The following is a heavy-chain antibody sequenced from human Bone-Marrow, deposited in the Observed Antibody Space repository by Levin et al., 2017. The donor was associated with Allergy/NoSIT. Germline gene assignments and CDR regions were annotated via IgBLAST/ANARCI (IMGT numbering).Heavy chain of an antibody. CDR2: LSGSGDGT. V-gene: IGHV3-23*01. Sequence: PGGSLRLSCEASGFTFLTYAMAWVRQAPGKGLEWVSSLSGSGDGTFYADSVKGRFTISRDNPKSTLYLQMDSLRGEDTAIYYCVRGIYDFWCGYGSDWDYQYHMDVWGKGTTVTVSS. CDR1: GFTFLTYA. CDR3: VRGIYDFWCGYGSDWDYQYHMDV. J-gene: IGHJ6*03. D-gene: IGHD3-3*01.